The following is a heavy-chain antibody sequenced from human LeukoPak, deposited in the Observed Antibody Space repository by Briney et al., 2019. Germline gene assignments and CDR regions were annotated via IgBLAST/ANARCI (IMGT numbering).Heavy chain of an antibody. CDR3: AREPLRDYGSGVYDY. V-gene: IGHV4-39*07. D-gene: IGHD3-10*01. CDR2: INHSGST. J-gene: IGHJ4*02. Sequence: SETLSLTCTVSSGSISTSNYYWGWVRQPPGKGLEWIGEINHSGSTNYNPSLKSRVTISVDTSKNQFSLKLSSVTAADTAVYYCAREPLRDYGSGVYDYWGQGTLVTVSS. CDR1: SGSISTSNYY.